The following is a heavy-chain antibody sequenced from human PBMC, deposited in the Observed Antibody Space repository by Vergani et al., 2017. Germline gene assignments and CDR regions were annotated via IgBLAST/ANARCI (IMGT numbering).Heavy chain of an antibody. D-gene: IGHD3/OR15-3a*01. Sequence: EVQLVESGGGLVQPGRSLRLSCTASGFTFGDYAMRWVRQAPGKGLEWVGFIRRKAYGGTTEYAASVKGRFTISRDDSNSIAYLQMNSLKTEDTAVYYCTRNGQGTVYYWGQGTLVTVSS. CDR3: TRNGQGTVYY. V-gene: IGHV3-49*04. CDR1: GFTFGDYA. CDR2: IRRKAYGGTT. J-gene: IGHJ4*02.